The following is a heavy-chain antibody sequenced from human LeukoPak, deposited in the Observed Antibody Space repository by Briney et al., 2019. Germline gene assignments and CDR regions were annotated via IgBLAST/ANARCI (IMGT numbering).Heavy chain of an antibody. CDR3: ARGGRGLWFGETH. CDR2: IYYSGST. CDR1: GGSISSGGYY. D-gene: IGHD3-10*01. Sequence: SQTLSLTCTVSGGSISSGGYYWSWIRQHPGKGLERIGYIYYSGSTYYNPSLKSRVTISVDTSKNQFSLKLSSVTAADTAVYYCARGGRGLWFGETHWGQGTLVTVSS. J-gene: IGHJ4*02. V-gene: IGHV4-31*03.